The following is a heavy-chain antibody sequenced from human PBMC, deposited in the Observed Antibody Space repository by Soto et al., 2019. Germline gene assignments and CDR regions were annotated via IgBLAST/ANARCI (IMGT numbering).Heavy chain of an antibody. Sequence: EVQLVESGGGLVQPGGSLRLSCAASGFTFSSYWMSWVRQAPGKGLEWVANIKQDGSEKYYVDSVKGRFTISRDNAKNPLYLQMNSLRAEDTAVYYCARPDCTNGVCAFDYWGQGTLVTVSS. CDR2: IKQDGSEK. J-gene: IGHJ4*02. D-gene: IGHD2-8*01. CDR3: ARPDCTNGVCAFDY. CDR1: GFTFSSYW. V-gene: IGHV3-7*01.